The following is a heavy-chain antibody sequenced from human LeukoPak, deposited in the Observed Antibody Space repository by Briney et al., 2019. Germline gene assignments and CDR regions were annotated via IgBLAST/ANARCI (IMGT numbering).Heavy chain of an antibody. D-gene: IGHD1-7*01. CDR1: GFTFSSYS. CDR3: ARYNWNYLYYYYMDV. Sequence: GGSLRLSCAASGFTFSSYSMNWVRQAPGKGLEWVANIKQDGSEKYYVDSVKGRFTISRDNAKNSLYLQMNSLRAEDTAVYYCARYNWNYLYYYYMDVWGKGTTVTVSS. J-gene: IGHJ6*03. CDR2: IKQDGSEK. V-gene: IGHV3-7*01.